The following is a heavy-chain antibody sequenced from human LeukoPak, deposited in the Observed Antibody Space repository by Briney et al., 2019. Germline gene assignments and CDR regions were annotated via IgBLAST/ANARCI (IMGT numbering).Heavy chain of an antibody. Sequence: GGSLRLSCAASGFTFSNYGMSWVRQAPGKGLEWVSAISGSGGSTYYADSVKGRFTISRDNSKNTLYLQMNSLRAEDTAVYYCAKDQNYDILTGYYKGYYYYYMDVWGKGTTVTISS. CDR1: GFTFSNYG. D-gene: IGHD3-9*01. J-gene: IGHJ6*03. V-gene: IGHV3-23*01. CDR2: ISGSGGST. CDR3: AKDQNYDILTGYYKGYYYYYMDV.